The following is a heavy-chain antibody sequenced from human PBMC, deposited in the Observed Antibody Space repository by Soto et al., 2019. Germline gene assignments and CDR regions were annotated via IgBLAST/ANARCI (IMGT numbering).Heavy chain of an antibody. J-gene: IGHJ5*02. CDR2: ISAYNGNT. D-gene: IGHD2-2*02. CDR3: ARGLYCSSTSCYNIADWFDP. Sequence: ASVKVSCKASGYTFTNYGISWVRQAPGQGLEWMGWISAYNGNTNYAQKLQGRVTMTTDTSTSTAYMELRSLRSDDTAVYYCARGLYCSSTSCYNIADWFDPWGQGTLVTVSS. V-gene: IGHV1-18*01. CDR1: GYTFTNYG.